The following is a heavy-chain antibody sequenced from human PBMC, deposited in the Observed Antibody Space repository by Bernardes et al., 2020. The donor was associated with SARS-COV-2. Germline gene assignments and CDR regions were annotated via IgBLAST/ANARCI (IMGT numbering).Heavy chain of an antibody. D-gene: IGHD6-6*01. V-gene: IGHV3-7*01. J-gene: IGHJ4*02. CDR3: ARIYSTSSFDFDY. CDR2: INQDGSET. Sequence: VESLRLSCAASGFTFSTFWMTWVRQAPGKGLEWVANINQDGSETFYVDSVKGRFTISRDNAKNSLFMEMNTLRAEDTAVYYCARIYSTSSFDFDYWGQGTLVTVSS. CDR1: GFTFSTFW.